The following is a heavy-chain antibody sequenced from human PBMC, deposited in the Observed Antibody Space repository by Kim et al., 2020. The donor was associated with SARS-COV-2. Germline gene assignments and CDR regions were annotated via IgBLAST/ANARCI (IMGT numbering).Heavy chain of an antibody. CDR2: INHSGST. Sequence: SETLSLTCAVYGGSFSGYYWSWIRQPPGKGLEWIGEINHSGSTNYNPSLKSRVTISVDTSKNQFSLKLSSVTAADTAVYYCARSLGSGSYYNKVRNAFDIWGQGTMVTVSS. J-gene: IGHJ3*02. CDR1: GGSFSGYY. V-gene: IGHV4-34*01. D-gene: IGHD3-10*01. CDR3: ARSLGSGSYYNKVRNAFDI.